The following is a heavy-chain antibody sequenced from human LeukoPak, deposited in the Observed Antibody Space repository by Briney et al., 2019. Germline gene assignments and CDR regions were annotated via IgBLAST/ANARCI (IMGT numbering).Heavy chain of an antibody. J-gene: IGHJ4*02. CDR1: VFTFSSYA. V-gene: IGHV3-30-3*01. D-gene: IGHD6-6*01. CDR2: ISYDGSNK. Sequence: GRSLRLSCAASVFTFSSYAMHWVRQAPGKGLEWVAVISYDGSNKYYADSVKGRLTVSRDNSKNTLYLQMNSLRAEDTAVYYCARGPYRSSSHHGYWGQGTLVTVSS. CDR3: ARGPYRSSSHHGY.